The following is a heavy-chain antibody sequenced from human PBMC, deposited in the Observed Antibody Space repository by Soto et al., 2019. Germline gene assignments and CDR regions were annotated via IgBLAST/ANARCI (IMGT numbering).Heavy chain of an antibody. V-gene: IGHV3-23*01. CDR2: ISGSGGST. CDR1: GFTFSSYA. CDR3: AKDLGYCSGGSCYWYFDY. J-gene: IGHJ4*02. Sequence: VGSLRLSCAASGFTFSSYAMSWVRQAPGKGLEWVSAISGSGGSTYYADSVKGRLTISRDNSKNTLYLQMNSLRAEDTAVYYYAKDLGYCSGGSCYWYFDYWGQGTLVTVSS. D-gene: IGHD2-15*01.